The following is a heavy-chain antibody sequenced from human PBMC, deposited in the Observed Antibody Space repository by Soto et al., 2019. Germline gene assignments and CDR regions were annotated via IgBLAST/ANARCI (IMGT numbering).Heavy chain of an antibody. CDR3: ARDEVAANYYYYGMDV. J-gene: IGHJ6*02. D-gene: IGHD2-15*01. V-gene: IGHV1-18*01. Sequence: ASVKVSCKASGYTFSNSGISWVRQAPGQGLEWLGWIDSDNGNTNYAQHLQGRVTLTTDTSTSTAYMDLRSLRSDDTAVYYCARDEVAANYYYYGMDVWGQGTTVTVS. CDR1: GYTFSNSG. CDR2: IDSDNGNT.